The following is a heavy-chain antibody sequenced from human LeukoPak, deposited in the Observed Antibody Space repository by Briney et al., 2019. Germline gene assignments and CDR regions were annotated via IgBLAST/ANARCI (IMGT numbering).Heavy chain of an antibody. Sequence: PGGSLRLSCAASGFTFSSNAMHWVRQAPGKGLEWVAVISYAGSNEYYADSVKGRFTSSRDISKNTLYLQMNSLRAEDTAVYYCARDEDRKSFDYWGQGTLVTVSS. CDR2: ISYAGSNE. J-gene: IGHJ4*02. D-gene: IGHD2-15*01. V-gene: IGHV3-30-3*01. CDR1: GFTFSSNA. CDR3: ARDEDRKSFDY.